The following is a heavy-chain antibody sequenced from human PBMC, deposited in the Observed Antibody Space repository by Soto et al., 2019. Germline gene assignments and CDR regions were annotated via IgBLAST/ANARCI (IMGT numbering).Heavy chain of an antibody. J-gene: IGHJ5*02. CDR1: GGSISSYY. Sequence: PSETLSLTCTVSGGSISSYYWSWIRQPPGKGLEWIGYIYYSGSTNYNPSLKSRVTISVDTSKNQFSLKLSSVTAADTAVYYCARDPGGHCSSTSCYPAWGQGTLVTV. CDR2: IYYSGST. CDR3: ARDPGGHCSSTSCYPA. V-gene: IGHV4-59*01. D-gene: IGHD2-2*01.